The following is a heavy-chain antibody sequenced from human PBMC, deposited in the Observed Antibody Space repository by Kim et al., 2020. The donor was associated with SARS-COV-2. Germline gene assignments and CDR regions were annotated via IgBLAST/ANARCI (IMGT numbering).Heavy chain of an antibody. CDR1: GFTFGDYA. J-gene: IGHJ4*02. Sequence: GGSLRLSCTASGFTFGDYAMSWFRQAPGKGLEWVGFIRSKAYGGTTEYAASVKGRFTISRDDSKSIAYLQMNSLKTEDTAVYYCTRVSEYYGSGSYSFDYWGQGTLVTVSS. CDR2: IRSKAYGGTT. D-gene: IGHD3-10*01. V-gene: IGHV3-49*03. CDR3: TRVSEYYGSGSYSFDY.